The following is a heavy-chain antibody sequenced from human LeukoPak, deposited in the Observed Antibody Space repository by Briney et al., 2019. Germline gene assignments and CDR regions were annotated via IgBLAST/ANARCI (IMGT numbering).Heavy chain of an antibody. D-gene: IGHD3-22*01. V-gene: IGHV3-23*01. CDR1: GFTFTSYA. J-gene: IGHJ4*02. CDR2: ISGSGGST. CDR3: AKDLRGWYYDSSGKY. Sequence: GGSLRLSCAASGFTFTSYAMSWVRQAPVKGLEWVSAISGSGGSTYYADSVKGRFTISRDNSKNTLYLQMNSLRAEDTAVYYCAKDLRGWYYDSSGKYWGQGTLVTVSS.